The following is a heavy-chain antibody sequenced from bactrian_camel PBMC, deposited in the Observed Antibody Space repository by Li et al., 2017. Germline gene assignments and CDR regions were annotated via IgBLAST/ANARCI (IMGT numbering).Heavy chain of an antibody. CDR2: IESYGYT. J-gene: IGHJ6*01. CDR3: VKDFVPTA. V-gene: IGHV3-2*01. Sequence: VQLVESGGASVQPGGSLRLSCAASGFTFSSYYIGWVRQAPGKGLEWVSSIESYGYTYNADSVKGRFTISRDNDKNTLYLQLNSLKPEDTAIYYCVKDFVPTAWGQGTQVTVS. CDR1: GFTFSSYY.